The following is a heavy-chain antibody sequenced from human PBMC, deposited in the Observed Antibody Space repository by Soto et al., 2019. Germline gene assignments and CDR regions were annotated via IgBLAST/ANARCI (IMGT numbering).Heavy chain of an antibody. CDR1: GGSFSGYY. CDR2: INHSGST. CDR3: ARGRVRPRIAVAGTTYYYYGMDV. Sequence: SETLSLTCAVYGGSFSGYYWSWIRQPPGKGLEWIGEINHSGSTNYNPSLKSRVTISVDTSKNQFSLKLSSVTAADTAVYYCARGRVRPRIAVAGTTYYYYGMDVWGQGTTVTVSS. D-gene: IGHD6-19*01. J-gene: IGHJ6*02. V-gene: IGHV4-34*01.